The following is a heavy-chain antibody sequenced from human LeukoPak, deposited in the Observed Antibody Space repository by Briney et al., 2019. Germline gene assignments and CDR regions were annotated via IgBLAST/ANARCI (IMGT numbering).Heavy chain of an antibody. CDR1: GYTFTSYD. CDR2: MNPNSGNT. Sequence: ASVKVSCKASGYTFTSYDINWVRQATGQGLEWMGWMNPNSGNTGYAQKFQGRVTMTRNTSISTAYMELSSLRSEDTAVYYCARSHEILTGYGMDVWGQGTTVTVSS. V-gene: IGHV1-8*01. CDR3: ARSHEILTGYGMDV. D-gene: IGHD3-9*01. J-gene: IGHJ6*02.